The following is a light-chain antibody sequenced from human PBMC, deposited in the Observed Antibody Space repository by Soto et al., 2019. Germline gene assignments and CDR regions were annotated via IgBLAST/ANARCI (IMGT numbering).Light chain of an antibody. CDR3: QQYGGSPRT. Sequence: EIVMTQSPATLSVSLGDRATLSCRASQSVSNYLAWYQQKPGQAPRLLIYGASTRATGIPARFSGSGSETDFTLTISSLQSEDFAIYHCQQYGGSPRTFGQGTKLEIK. J-gene: IGKJ2*01. CDR1: QSVSNY. CDR2: GAS. V-gene: IGKV3-15*01.